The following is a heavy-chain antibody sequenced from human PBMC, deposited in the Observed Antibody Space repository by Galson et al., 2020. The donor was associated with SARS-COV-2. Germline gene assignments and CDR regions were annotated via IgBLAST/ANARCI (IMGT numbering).Heavy chain of an antibody. CDR1: GFSLSTSGMR. Sequence: SGPTLVKPTQTLTLTCTFSGFSLSTSGMRVSWIRQPPGKALEWLARIDWDDDKFYSTSLKTRLTISKDTSKNQVVLTMTNMDPVDTATYYCARSSGYYYYFDYWGQGTLVTVSS. CDR3: ARSSGYYYYFDY. J-gene: IGHJ4*02. D-gene: IGHD3-22*01. CDR2: IDWDDDK. V-gene: IGHV2-70*04.